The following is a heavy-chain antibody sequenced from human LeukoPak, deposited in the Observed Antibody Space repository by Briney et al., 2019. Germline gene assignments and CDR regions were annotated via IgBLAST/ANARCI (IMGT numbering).Heavy chain of an antibody. V-gene: IGHV4-4*07. J-gene: IGHJ6*03. Sequence: PSETLSLTCTVSGGSISSYYWSWIRQPAGKGLEWIGRIYTSGSTNYNPSLKSRVTMSVDTSKNQFSLRLSSVTAADTAVYYCARAGGSSSPYYYYYMDVWGKGTTVTVSS. D-gene: IGHD6-6*01. CDR1: GGSISSYY. CDR2: IYTSGST. CDR3: ARAGGSSSPYYYYYMDV.